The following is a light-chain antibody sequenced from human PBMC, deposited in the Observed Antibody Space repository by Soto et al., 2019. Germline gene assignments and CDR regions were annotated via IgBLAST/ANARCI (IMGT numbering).Light chain of an antibody. J-gene: IGKJ4*01. CDR1: QGMGST. Sequence: EIIMTQSPATLAVSPGECATLSCRASQGMGSTLAWYQHKPGQTPRLLIYDTSTRATGVPARFSGSRSGTEFTLTINSLQSEDFAVYYCQRYNNWPLTSGGGTKVENK. V-gene: IGKV3-15*01. CDR3: QRYNNWPLT. CDR2: DTS.